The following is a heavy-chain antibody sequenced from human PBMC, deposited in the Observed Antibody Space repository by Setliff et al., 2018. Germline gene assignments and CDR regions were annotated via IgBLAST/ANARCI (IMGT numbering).Heavy chain of an antibody. CDR1: GGSFSGYY. V-gene: IGHV4-34*01. J-gene: IGHJ4*02. Sequence: SETLSLTCAVYGGSFSGYYWSWIRQPPGKGLEWIGEINHSGSTNYNPSLKSRVTISVDTSKNQFSLKLSSVTAADTAVYYCARGRSNFWGYHFDYWGQGTLVTVSS. D-gene: IGHD3-3*01. CDR3: ARGRSNFWGYHFDY. CDR2: INHSGST.